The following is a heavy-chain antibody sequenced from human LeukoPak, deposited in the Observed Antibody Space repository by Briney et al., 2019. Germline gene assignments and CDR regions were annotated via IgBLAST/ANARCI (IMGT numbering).Heavy chain of an antibody. CDR2: IKQDGSEK. D-gene: IGHD6-13*01. J-gene: IGHJ4*02. CDR3: ARGTIAAAGYYYFDY. Sequence: GGSLRLSCAPSGFTFSSYWMSWVRGSPGKGLEWLANIKQDGSEKYYVDSVKGRFTISRDNAKNSLYLQMNSLRAEDTAVYYCARGTIAAAGYYYFDYWGQGTQVTVSS. CDR1: GFTFSSYW. V-gene: IGHV3-7*04.